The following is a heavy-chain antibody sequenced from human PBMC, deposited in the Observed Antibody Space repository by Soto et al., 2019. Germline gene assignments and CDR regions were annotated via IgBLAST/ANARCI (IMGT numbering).Heavy chain of an antibody. CDR3: ARDPPGGVYSCGAFYGMDV. CDR2: ISDDRSNK. CDR1: GFTFSSDA. Sequence: GGSLRLSCAASGFTFSSDAMHWVRQAPGKGLEWVAVISDDRSNKYYSDSVKGRFTISRDNSKNTLYLQMNSLRPEDSAVYYCARDPPGGVYSCGAFYGMDVWGPGTPVTVYS. V-gene: IGHV3-30*03. D-gene: IGHD2-21*01. J-gene: IGHJ6*02.